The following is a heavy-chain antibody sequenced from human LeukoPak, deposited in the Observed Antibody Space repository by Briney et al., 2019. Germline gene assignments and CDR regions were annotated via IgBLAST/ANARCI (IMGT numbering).Heavy chain of an antibody. Sequence: GGPLRLSCAASGFTFSSYWMHWVRQAPGKGLVWVSRINSDGSSTSYADSVKGRFTISRDNAKNSLYLQMNSLRAEDTAVYYCARVRGSSWNRDYYYHYMDVWGKGTTVTISS. CDR1: GFTFSSYW. V-gene: IGHV3-74*01. CDR2: INSDGSST. CDR3: ARVRGSSWNRDYYYHYMDV. D-gene: IGHD6-13*01. J-gene: IGHJ6*03.